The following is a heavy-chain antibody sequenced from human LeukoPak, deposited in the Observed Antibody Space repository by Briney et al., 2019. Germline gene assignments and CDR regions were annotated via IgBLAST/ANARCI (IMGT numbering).Heavy chain of an antibody. CDR1: GDSISSSNW. D-gene: IGHD3-22*01. V-gene: IGHV4-4*02. Sequence: ASGTLSLTCAVSGDSISSSNWWSWVRQPPGKGLEWIGEIYHSGDTNYNPSLKSRVTISVDTSKNQFSLKLSSVTAADTAVYYFARLQRITMIVLAEANPFNIGGQGQWSPSLQ. CDR2: IYHSGDT. J-gene: IGHJ3*02. CDR3: ARLQRITMIVLAEANPFNI.